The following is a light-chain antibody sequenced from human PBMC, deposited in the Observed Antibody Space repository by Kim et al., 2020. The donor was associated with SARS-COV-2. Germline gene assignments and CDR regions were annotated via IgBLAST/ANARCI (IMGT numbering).Light chain of an antibody. CDR3: SAWDSSLNAWV. CDR2: RNN. CDR1: NNNVGNQG. V-gene: IGLV10-54*04. Sequence: QAGLTQPPSVSKGSRQTATLTCTGNNNNVGNQGAAWLQQHQGHPPKLLSYRNNNRPSGISERFSASRSGDTASLTITGLQPEDETDYYCSAWDSSLNAWVFGGGTQLTV. J-gene: IGLJ3*02.